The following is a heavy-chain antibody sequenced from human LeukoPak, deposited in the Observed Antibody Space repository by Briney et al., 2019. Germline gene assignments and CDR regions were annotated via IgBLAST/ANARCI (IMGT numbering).Heavy chain of an antibody. J-gene: IGHJ5*02. CDR2: ISSSGSTI. CDR1: GFTFSSYE. CDR3: AREMLAAVAAQS. D-gene: IGHD6-19*01. Sequence: GGSLRLSCAASGFTFSSYEMNWVRQAPGKGLEWVSYISSSGSTIYYADSVKGRFTISRDNAKNSLYLQMNSLRAEDTAVYYCAREMLAAVAAQSWGQGALVTVSS. V-gene: IGHV3-48*03.